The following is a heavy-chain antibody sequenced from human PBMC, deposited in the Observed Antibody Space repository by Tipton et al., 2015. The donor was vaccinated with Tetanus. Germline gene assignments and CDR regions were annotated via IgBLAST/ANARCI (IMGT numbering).Heavy chain of an antibody. Sequence: TLSLTCTVSGGSISSSNYYWGWIRQPPGKGLEWIGRIFYSGTTNYYPSLKSRVTISVDTSKKQFSLRLTSVTAADTAIYYCARNASSSPWFDPWGQGILVTVSS. CDR3: ARNASSSPWFDP. V-gene: IGHV4-39*01. D-gene: IGHD6-6*01. CDR1: GGSISSSNYY. CDR2: IFYSGTT. J-gene: IGHJ5*02.